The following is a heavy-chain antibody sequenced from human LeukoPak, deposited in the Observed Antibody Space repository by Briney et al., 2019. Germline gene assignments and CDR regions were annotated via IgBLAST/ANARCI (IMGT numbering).Heavy chain of an antibody. CDR2: ISSNGGST. CDR3: ARDLCSSTSCYALEY. CDR1: GFSFSTYA. J-gene: IGHJ4*02. D-gene: IGHD2-2*01. V-gene: IGHV3-64*01. Sequence: GGSLGLSCAASGFSFSTYAMHWVRQAPGKGLEYVSAISSNGGSTYYASSVKGRFTISRDNSKNTLYLQMGSLRAEDMAVYYCARDLCSSTSCYALEYWGQGTLVTVSS.